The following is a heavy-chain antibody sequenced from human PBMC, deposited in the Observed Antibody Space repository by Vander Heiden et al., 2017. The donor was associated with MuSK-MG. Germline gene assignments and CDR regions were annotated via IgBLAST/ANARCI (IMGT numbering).Heavy chain of an antibody. J-gene: IGHJ3*02. Sequence: EVQLVESGGGLVQPGGSLRLSCAASGFTFSRHWMSWVRQAPGKGLEWVANIKQDGSEKYFVDSVKGRVTISRDNAKNSLYLQMNNLRAEDTAVYYCARPLGLYDSSGYGGAFDIWGQGTMVTVSS. V-gene: IGHV3-7*01. CDR1: GFTFSRHW. D-gene: IGHD3-22*01. CDR2: IKQDGSEK. CDR3: ARPLGLYDSSGYGGAFDI.